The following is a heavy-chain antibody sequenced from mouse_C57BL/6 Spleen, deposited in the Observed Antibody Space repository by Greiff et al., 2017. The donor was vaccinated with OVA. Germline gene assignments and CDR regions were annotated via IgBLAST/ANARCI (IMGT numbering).Heavy chain of an antibody. V-gene: IGHV1-15*01. CDR3: TRGGYYFDY. J-gene: IGHJ2*01. CDR2: IDPENGGT. Sequence: VQLQQSGAELVRPGASVTLSCKASGYTFTDYEMHWVKQTPVHGLEWIGAIDPENGGTAYNQKFKGKAILTADKSSSTAYMELRSLTSEDSAVYYCTRGGYYFDYWGQGTTLTVSS. CDR1: GYTFTDYE.